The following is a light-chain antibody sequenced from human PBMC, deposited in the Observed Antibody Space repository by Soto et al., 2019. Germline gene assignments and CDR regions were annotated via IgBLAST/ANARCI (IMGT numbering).Light chain of an antibody. CDR2: IAS. CDR3: HQYAAVPRT. V-gene: IGKV3-11*01. CDR1: QFVTNN. J-gene: IGKJ1*01. Sequence: EIVLTQSPATLSLSPGERATLSCRASQFVTNNVAWYQQKPGQAPRLLMYIASTRATGIPDRFSGSGSGADFTLTISRLEPEDFAVYYCHQYAAVPRTFGQGTKVEVK.